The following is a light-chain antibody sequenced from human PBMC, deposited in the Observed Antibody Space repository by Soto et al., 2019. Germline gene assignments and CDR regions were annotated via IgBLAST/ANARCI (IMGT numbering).Light chain of an antibody. CDR1: SSDVGGYKY. V-gene: IGLV2-14*01. Sequence: QLVLTQPASVSGSPGQSITISCTGTSSDVGGYKYVSWYQQHPGTAPKLMIYEVSNRPSGVSNRFSGSKSGNTASLTISGLQAEDEADYYCSSYTSTSTLVFGTGTKVTVL. CDR2: EVS. J-gene: IGLJ1*01. CDR3: SSYTSTSTLV.